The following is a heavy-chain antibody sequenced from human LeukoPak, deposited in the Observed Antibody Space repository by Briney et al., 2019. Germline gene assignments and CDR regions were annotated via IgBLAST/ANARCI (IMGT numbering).Heavy chain of an antibody. CDR2: INLSGGST. D-gene: IGHD2-2*01. CDR3: ARAERRCSSTSCYLFDY. Sequence: ASVKVSCKASGYTFTRYYMHWVRQTPGQGLEWMGIINLSGGSTSYAQKFQGRVTMTRDTSTSTVYMEMSSLRSEDTAVYYCARAERRCSSTSCYLFDYWGQGTLVTVSS. V-gene: IGHV1-46*03. J-gene: IGHJ4*02. CDR1: GYTFTRYY.